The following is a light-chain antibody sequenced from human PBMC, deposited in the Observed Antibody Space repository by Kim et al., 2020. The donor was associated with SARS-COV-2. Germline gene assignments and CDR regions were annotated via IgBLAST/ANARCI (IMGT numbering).Light chain of an antibody. Sequence: EIVLTQSPATLSLSPGERAALSCRASQNIGIFLAWYQQKPGQAPRLLIYHASNRATGIPARFSGSGSGTDFTLTISSLEPEDFAVYYCQQRRTWPITFGQGTRLEIK. CDR2: HAS. CDR1: QNIGIF. CDR3: QQRRTWPIT. J-gene: IGKJ5*01. V-gene: IGKV3-11*01.